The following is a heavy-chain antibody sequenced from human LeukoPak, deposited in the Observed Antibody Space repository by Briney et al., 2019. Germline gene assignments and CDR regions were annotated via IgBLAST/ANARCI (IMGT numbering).Heavy chain of an antibody. CDR1: GYSFNTYW. CDR2: IYPGDSDT. J-gene: IGHJ5*02. CDR3: ARLIRSGSAKWFVP. Sequence: GESLKISCKGSGYSFNTYWIGWVRQMPGKGLEWMGIIYPGDSDTTYSPSFQGQVTISADKSIRTAYLQWSSLKASDTAIYYCARLIRSGSAKWFVPWGQGTLVTVSS. V-gene: IGHV5-51*01. D-gene: IGHD3-16*01.